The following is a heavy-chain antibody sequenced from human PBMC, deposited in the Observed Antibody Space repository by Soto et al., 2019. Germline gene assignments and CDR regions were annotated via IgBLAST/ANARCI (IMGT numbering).Heavy chain of an antibody. CDR3: ASNGFGETYYYGMDV. J-gene: IGHJ6*02. CDR1: GGTFSSYA. D-gene: IGHD3-10*01. Sequence: QVQLVQSGAEVKKPGSSVKVSCKASGGTFSSYANNWVRQAPGQGLEWMGGIIPIFGTADYAQKFQGRVTITADESTSTAYMELSSLRSEDTAVYYCASNGFGETYYYGMDVWGQGTTVTVSS. CDR2: IIPIFGTA. V-gene: IGHV1-69*12.